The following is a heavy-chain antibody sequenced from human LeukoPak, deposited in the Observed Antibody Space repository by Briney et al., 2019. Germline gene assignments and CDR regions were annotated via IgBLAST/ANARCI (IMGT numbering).Heavy chain of an antibody. CDR1: GFTFDDYA. CDR3: ARAPWSAASLNY. CDR2: ISGEGFNT. Sequence: GGSLRLSCAASGFTFDDYAMHWVRQAPGKVLEWFSLISGEGFNTYYADSVKGRFTISRDNSKNSLYLQMNSLRTEDTALYYCARAPWSAASLNYWGQGTLVTVSS. V-gene: IGHV3-43*02. D-gene: IGHD6-13*01. J-gene: IGHJ4*02.